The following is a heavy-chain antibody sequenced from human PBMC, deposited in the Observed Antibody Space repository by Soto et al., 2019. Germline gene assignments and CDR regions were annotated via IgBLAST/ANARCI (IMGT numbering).Heavy chain of an antibody. CDR3: ARTNYYGSSGLYYFDS. D-gene: IGHD3-22*01. CDR2: IYYSGNT. V-gene: IGHV4-31*03. CDR1: GGSVSSGGYY. J-gene: IGHJ4*02. Sequence: SETLSLTCTVSGGSVSSGGYYWSWIRQHPGKGLEWIGYIYYSGNTYYNPSLKSRVTISVDTSKNQFSLKLSSVTAADTAVYYCARTNYYGSSGLYYFDSWGQGTLVTVSS.